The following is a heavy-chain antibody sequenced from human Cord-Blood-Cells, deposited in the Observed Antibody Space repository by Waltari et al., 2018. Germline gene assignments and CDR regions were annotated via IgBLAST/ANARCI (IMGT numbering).Heavy chain of an antibody. CDR2: IYTSGST. J-gene: IGHJ3*02. D-gene: IGHD3-3*01. Sequence: QVQLQESGPGLVKPSQTLSLTCTVSGGSISSGSYYWSWIRKPAGKGLEWIGYIYTSGSTNYNPSLKSRVTISVDTSKNQFSLKLSSVTAADTAVYYCARGTYYDFWSGYAFDAFDIWGQGTMVTVSS. V-gene: IGHV4-61*09. CDR1: GGSISSGSYY. CDR3: ARGTYYDFWSGYAFDAFDI.